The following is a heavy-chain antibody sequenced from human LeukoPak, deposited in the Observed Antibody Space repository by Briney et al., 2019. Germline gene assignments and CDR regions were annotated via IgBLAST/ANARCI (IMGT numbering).Heavy chain of an antibody. CDR1: GGSISSSSYY. V-gene: IGHV4-39*07. CDR2: IYTSGST. D-gene: IGHD6-13*01. J-gene: IGHJ4*02. Sequence: SETLSLTCTVSGGSISSSSYYWGWIRQTPGKGLEWIGRIYTSGSTNYNPSLKSRVTMSVDTSKNQFSLKLSSVTAADTAVYYCAKPRGARPGGYYFDYWGQGTLVTVSS. CDR3: AKPRGARPGGYYFDY.